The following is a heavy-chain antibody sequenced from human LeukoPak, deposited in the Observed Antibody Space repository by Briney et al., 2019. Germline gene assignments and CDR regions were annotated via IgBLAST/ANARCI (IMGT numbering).Heavy chain of an antibody. V-gene: IGHV4-59*08. CDR2: IQYSGST. J-gene: IGHJ3*02. CDR3: ARYGGTYFDT. CDR1: GGSISPYY. D-gene: IGHD3-10*01. Sequence: PSETLSLTCTVSGGSISPYYWSWIRQPPGKGLEWIGYIQYSGSTSYNPSLKSRVTISVDTSKNQFSLKLSSVTAADSAVYSRARYGGTYFDTWGQGTMVTVPS.